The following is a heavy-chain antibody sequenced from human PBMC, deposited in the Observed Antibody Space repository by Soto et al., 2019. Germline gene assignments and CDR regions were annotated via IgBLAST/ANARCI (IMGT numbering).Heavy chain of an antibody. V-gene: IGHV3-13*01. CDR2: IGTAGDT. Sequence: PGGSLRLSCAASGFTFSSYDMHWVRQATGKGLEWVSAIGTAGDTYYPGSVKGRFTISRENAKNSLYLQMNSLRAEDTAVYYCERGPKKSSPFDYGGKGPLVTVPS. CDR1: GFTFSSYD. D-gene: IGHD2-15*01. CDR3: ERGPKKSSPFDY. J-gene: IGHJ4*02.